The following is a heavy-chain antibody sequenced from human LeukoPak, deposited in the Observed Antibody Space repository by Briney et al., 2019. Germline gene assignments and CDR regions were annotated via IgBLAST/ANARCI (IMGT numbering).Heavy chain of an antibody. CDR2: INPNSGGT. D-gene: IGHD2-8*02. CDR1: GYTFTGYY. J-gene: IGHJ4*02. Sequence: ASVKVSCKASGYTFTGYYMHWVRQAPGQGLEWMGWINPNSGGTNYAQKFQGWVTMTRDTSISTAYMELSRLRSDDTAVYYCARMSGSAGGPFDYWGQGTLVTVSS. CDR3: ARMSGSAGGPFDY. V-gene: IGHV1-2*04.